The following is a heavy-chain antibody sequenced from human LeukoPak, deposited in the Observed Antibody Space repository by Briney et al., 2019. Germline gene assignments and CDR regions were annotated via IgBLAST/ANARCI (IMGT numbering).Heavy chain of an antibody. CDR2: INHSGST. CDR1: GGSFSGYY. D-gene: IGHD3-10*01. CDR3: ARVKSGSWFDP. V-gene: IGHV4-34*01. J-gene: IGHJ5*02. Sequence: SETLSLTCAVYGGSFSGYYWCWIRQPPGKGLEWIGEINHSGSTNYNPSLKSRVTISVDTSKNQFSLKLSSVTAADTAVYYCARVKSGSWFDPWGQGTLVTVSS.